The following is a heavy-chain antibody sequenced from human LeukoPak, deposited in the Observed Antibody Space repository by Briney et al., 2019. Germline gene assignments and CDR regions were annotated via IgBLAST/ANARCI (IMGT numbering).Heavy chain of an antibody. CDR1: GYTFTGYY. CDR3: ARDLRDGYNSLFDY. J-gene: IGHJ4*02. CDR2: INPNSGGT. Sequence: EASVKVSCKASGYTFTGYYMHWVRQAPGQGLEWMGWINPNSGGTNYAQKFQGRVTMTRDTSISTAYMDLGRLRSDDTAVYYCARDLRDGYNSLFDYWGQGTLVTVSS. V-gene: IGHV1-2*02. D-gene: IGHD5-24*01.